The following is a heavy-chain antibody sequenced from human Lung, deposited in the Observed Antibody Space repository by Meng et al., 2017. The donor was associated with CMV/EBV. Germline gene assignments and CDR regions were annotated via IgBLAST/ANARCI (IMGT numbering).Heavy chain of an antibody. CDR1: GGSFSGYY. Sequence: QVQLQQWGAGLLKPSETLSLTCAVYGGSFSGYYWSWIRQPPGKGLEWIGEINHSGSTNYNPSLKSRVTISVDTSKNQFSLKLSSVTAADTAVYYCAIPGIAAAGISKYYFDYWGQGTLVTVSS. CDR3: AIPGIAAAGISKYYFDY. D-gene: IGHD6-13*01. CDR2: INHSGST. J-gene: IGHJ4*02. V-gene: IGHV4-34*01.